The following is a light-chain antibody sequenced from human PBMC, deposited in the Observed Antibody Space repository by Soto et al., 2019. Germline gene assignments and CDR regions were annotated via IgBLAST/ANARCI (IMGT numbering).Light chain of an antibody. CDR1: SGHSSYA. J-gene: IGLJ2*01. Sequence: QPVLTQSPSASASLGASVNLTCTLSSGHSSYAIAWHQQQPETGPRSLMNIGSDGGHRTGDGIPDRFSGSSSAAERYLTIASLQDEDEAYYYCQNWGTCMRVFGGGTKLTVL. CDR2: IGSDGGH. V-gene: IGLV4-69*01. CDR3: QNWGTCMRV.